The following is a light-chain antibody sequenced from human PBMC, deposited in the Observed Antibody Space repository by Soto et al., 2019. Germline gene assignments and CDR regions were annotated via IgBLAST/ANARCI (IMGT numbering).Light chain of an antibody. J-gene: IGLJ1*01. Sequence: QSVLTQPPSASGTPGQRVTISCSGSSSNIGSNYVYWYQQLPGSAPEVLIYRNNQWPSGVPDRFSGSKSDTSASLAISGLRSEDEADYYCAVWDDSLSGYVFGTGTKVTVL. CDR2: RNN. CDR3: AVWDDSLSGYV. CDR1: SSNIGSNY. V-gene: IGLV1-47*01.